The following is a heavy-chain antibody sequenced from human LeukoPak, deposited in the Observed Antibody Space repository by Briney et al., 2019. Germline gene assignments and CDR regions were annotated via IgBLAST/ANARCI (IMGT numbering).Heavy chain of an antibody. J-gene: IGHJ4*02. CDR2: ITSSGTYT. Sequence: KPGGSLRLSCAASGFTFSNYNMNWVRQAPGKAMEWVSSITSSGTYTFYADSVKGRFTISRDNAKNSLYLQMNSLRAEDTAVYYCPIPLGGPKSGSYQGIDYWGQGTLVTVSS. CDR1: GFTFSNYN. V-gene: IGHV3-21*04. CDR3: PIPLGGPKSGSYQGIDY. D-gene: IGHD1-26*01.